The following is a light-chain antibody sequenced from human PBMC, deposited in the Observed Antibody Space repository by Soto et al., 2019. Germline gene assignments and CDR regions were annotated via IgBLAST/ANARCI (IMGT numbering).Light chain of an antibody. Sequence: EIPLTQSPGTLSLSPGESATLLCRASQFVSSRSLAWYQQKPGQAPRLLIYGASNRATGIPGRFSASGSGTDFTLTITPLEPEDSAVYVRQQYGNSPITFGQGTRLEIK. CDR2: GAS. J-gene: IGKJ5*01. V-gene: IGKV3-20*01. CDR3: QQYGNSPIT. CDR1: QFVSSRS.